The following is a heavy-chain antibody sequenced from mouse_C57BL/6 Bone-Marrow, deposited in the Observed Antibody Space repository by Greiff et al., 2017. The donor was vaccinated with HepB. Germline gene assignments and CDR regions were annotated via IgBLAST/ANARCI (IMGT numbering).Heavy chain of an antibody. CDR1: GYTFTSYW. Sequence: QVHVKQPGAELVRPGSSVKLSCKASGYTFTSYWMHWVKQRPIQGLEWIGNIDPSDSETHYNQKFKDKATLTVDKSSSTAYMQLSSLTSEDSAVYYCARSGWEDWYFDVWGTGTTVTVSS. D-gene: IGHD2-3*01. V-gene: IGHV1-52*01. J-gene: IGHJ1*03. CDR2: IDPSDSET. CDR3: ARSGWEDWYFDV.